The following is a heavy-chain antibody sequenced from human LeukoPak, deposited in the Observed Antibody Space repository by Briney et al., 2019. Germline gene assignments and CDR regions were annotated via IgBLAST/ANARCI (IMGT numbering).Heavy chain of an antibody. V-gene: IGHV1-18*01. D-gene: IGHD2-2*01. CDR3: ARSGCSSTTCYVTFDY. CDR2: ISAYNGDT. CDR1: GYTFTSYG. Sequence: ASVKVSCKASGYTFTSYGISWVRQAPGQGLEWMGWISAYNGDTNYAQNLQGRVTMTTDASTSTAYMDLRSLRSDDTAVYYCARSGCSSTTCYVTFDYWGQGTLVIVSS. J-gene: IGHJ4*02.